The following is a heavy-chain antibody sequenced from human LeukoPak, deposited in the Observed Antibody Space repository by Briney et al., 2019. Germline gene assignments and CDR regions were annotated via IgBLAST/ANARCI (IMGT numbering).Heavy chain of an antibody. V-gene: IGHV3-30*02. CDR1: GFTFSSYG. Sequence: GGSLRLSCAASGFTFSSYGMHWVRQAPGKGLEWVAFIRYDGSNKYYADSVKGRFTISRDNSKNTLYLQMNSLRAEDTAVYYCAKGHGGWYKSLTFDYWGQGTLVTVSS. CDR2: IRYDGSNK. D-gene: IGHD6-19*01. CDR3: AKGHGGWYKSLTFDY. J-gene: IGHJ4*02.